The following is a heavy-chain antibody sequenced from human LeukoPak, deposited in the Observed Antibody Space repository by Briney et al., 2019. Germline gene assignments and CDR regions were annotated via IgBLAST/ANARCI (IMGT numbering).Heavy chain of an antibody. V-gene: IGHV4-59*11. CDR3: ASQKTMYSSGWGF. CDR1: SGSMSDHY. CDR2: IYYSGFV. D-gene: IGHD6-19*01. J-gene: IGHJ4*02. Sequence: SETLSLTCNVSSGSMSDHYWSWIRQPAGKGLEWIAIIYYSGFVIYKPSFKSRVTMSLDTSKFSLQPTSETAADPAVYYGASQKTMYSSGWGFWGQGARVTVSS.